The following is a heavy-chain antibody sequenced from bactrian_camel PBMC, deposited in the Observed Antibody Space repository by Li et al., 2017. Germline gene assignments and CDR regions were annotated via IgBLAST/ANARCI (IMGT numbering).Heavy chain of an antibody. J-gene: IGHJ4*01. V-gene: IGHV3S53*01. CDR2: MDSDGST. Sequence: HVQLVESGGGSVQAGGSLKLSCVASGNNIRTYFVGWFRQAPGKEREGIAIMDSDGSTGYEDSVKGRFTISRDNAKNTIYLQMNNLQPDDTAVDYCAAEVFPCRSYSNYAEHWGQGTQVTVS. CDR1: GNNIRTYF. D-gene: IGHD4*01. CDR3: AAEVFPCRSYSNYAEH.